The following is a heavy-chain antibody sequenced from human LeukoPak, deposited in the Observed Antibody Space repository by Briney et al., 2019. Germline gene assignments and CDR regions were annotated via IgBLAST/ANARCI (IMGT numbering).Heavy chain of an antibody. J-gene: IGHJ6*03. D-gene: IGHD4-17*01. CDR2: ITASGDST. V-gene: IGHV3-23*01. Sequence: RGGSLGLSCAASGFIFRNYAMSWVRQAPGKGLEWVSGITASGDSTYYADSVKGRFTVSRDTSENTLYLQMDSLRADDTAVYYCAKGDGDTLYHYYYYMDVWGKGTTVTVSS. CDR1: GFIFRNYA. CDR3: AKGDGDTLYHYYYYMDV.